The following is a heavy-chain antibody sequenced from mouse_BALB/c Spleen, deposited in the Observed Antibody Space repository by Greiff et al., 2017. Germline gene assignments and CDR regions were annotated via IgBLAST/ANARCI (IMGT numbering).Heavy chain of an antibody. J-gene: IGHJ3*01. CDR1: GFNIKDTY. CDR3: AAIIPFAY. CDR2: IDPANGNT. Sequence: VQLKESGAELVKPGASVKLSCTASGFNIKDTYMHWVKQRPEQGLEWIGRIDPANGNTKYDPKFQGKATITADTSSNTAYLQLSSLTSEDTAVYYCAAIIPFAYWGQGTLVTVSA. V-gene: IGHV14-3*02.